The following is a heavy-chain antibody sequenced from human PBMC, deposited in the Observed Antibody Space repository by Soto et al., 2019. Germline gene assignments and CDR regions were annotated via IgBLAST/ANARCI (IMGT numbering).Heavy chain of an antibody. Sequence: LRLSCAASGFTFTNYLMTWVRQAPGKGLEWVSSIDKSGGDTYYADSVKGRFTISRDNSKNTLYLQMNGLRAEDTALYYCAKDTYSRSWYFWGQGTLVTVSS. D-gene: IGHD2-2*01. CDR2: IDKSGGDT. CDR3: AKDTYSRSWYF. J-gene: IGHJ4*02. V-gene: IGHV3-23*05. CDR1: GFTFTNYL.